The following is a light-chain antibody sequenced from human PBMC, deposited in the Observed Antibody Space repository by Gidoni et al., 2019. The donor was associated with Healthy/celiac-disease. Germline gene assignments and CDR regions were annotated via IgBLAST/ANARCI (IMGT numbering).Light chain of an antibody. CDR1: SSDVGGYNS. CDR3: SSYTSSSTQV. V-gene: IGLV2-14*01. Sequence: SALTQPASVSASPGQSITISCTGTSSDVGGYNSVSWYQQHPGKAPKLMIYDVSNRPSGVSNRFSGSKSGNTASLTISGLQAEDEADYYCSSYTSSSTQVFGTGTKVTVL. CDR2: DVS. J-gene: IGLJ1*01.